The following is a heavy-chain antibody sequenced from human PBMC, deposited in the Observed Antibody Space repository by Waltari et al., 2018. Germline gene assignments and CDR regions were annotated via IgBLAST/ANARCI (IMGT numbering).Heavy chain of an antibody. J-gene: IGHJ3*02. CDR3: SKPYYDSSGYYYDDDAFDI. Sequence: QVQLQQWGAGLLKPSETLSLTCAVYGGSFSGYYWSWIRQPPGKGLEWIGEINLRGNTNYHPSPKSPVTISVDTSKNQFSLKLSSFTAAETAVYYLSKPYYDSSGYYYDDDAFDIWGQGTMVTVSS. D-gene: IGHD3-22*01. CDR1: GGSFSGYY. CDR2: INLRGNT. V-gene: IGHV4-34*01.